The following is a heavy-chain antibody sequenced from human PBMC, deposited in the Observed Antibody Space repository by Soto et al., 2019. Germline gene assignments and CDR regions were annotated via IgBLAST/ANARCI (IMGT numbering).Heavy chain of an antibody. D-gene: IGHD3-22*01. V-gene: IGHV3-66*01. CDR3: ARNKDSSAPSGAFDI. CDR2: IYSGGST. CDR1: GFTVSSNY. J-gene: IGHJ3*02. Sequence: PGGSLRLSCAASGFTVSSNYMSWVRQAPGKGLEWVSVIYSGGSTYYADSVKGRFTISRDNSKNTLYLQMSSLRAEDTAVYYCARNKDSSAPSGAFDIWGQGTMVTVSS.